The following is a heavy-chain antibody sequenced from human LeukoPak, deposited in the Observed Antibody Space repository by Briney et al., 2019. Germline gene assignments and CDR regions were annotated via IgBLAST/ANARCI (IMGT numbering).Heavy chain of an antibody. V-gene: IGHV1-69*04. CDR1: GGTFSSYA. Sequence: SVKFSCKASGGTFSSYAISWVRQAPGQGLEWMGRIIPTLGIANYAQKFQGRVTITADKSTSTAYMELSSLRSEDTAVYYCARGEMATINAFDIWGQGTMDTVSS. CDR2: IIPTLGIA. CDR3: ARGEMATINAFDI. J-gene: IGHJ3*02. D-gene: IGHD5-24*01.